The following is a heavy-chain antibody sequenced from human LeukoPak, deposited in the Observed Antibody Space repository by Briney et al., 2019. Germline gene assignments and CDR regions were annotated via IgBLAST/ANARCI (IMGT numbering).Heavy chain of an antibody. Sequence: GGSLRLSWAASGFTFSSYAMHWVRQAPGKGLEWVAVISYDGSNKYYADSVKGRFTISRDNSKNTLYLQMNSLRAEDTAVYYCARESMITFGGVIVGPFDYWGQGTLVTVSS. CDR1: GFTFSSYA. CDR2: ISYDGSNK. D-gene: IGHD3-16*02. J-gene: IGHJ4*02. V-gene: IGHV3-30*04. CDR3: ARESMITFGGVIVGPFDY.